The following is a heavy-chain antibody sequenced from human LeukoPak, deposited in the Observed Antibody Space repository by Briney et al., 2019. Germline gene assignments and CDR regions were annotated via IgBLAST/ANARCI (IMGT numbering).Heavy chain of an antibody. CDR2: ISGSGGST. J-gene: IGHJ4*02. Sequence: GGSLRLTCAASGFTFSSYGMSWVRQAPGKGLEWVSAISGSGGSTYYADSVKGRFTISRDNSKNTLYLQMNSLRAEDTAVYYCAKWGGMSPAHYFDYWGQGTLVTVSS. V-gene: IGHV3-23*01. CDR1: GFTFSSYG. CDR3: AKWGGMSPAHYFDY. D-gene: IGHD3-16*01.